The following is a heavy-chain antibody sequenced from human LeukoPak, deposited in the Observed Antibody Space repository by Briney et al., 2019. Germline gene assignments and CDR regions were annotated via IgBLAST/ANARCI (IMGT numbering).Heavy chain of an antibody. CDR3: ARDKAYYYDSSTHAFDI. D-gene: IGHD3-22*01. CDR1: GGSISSGGHY. J-gene: IGHJ3*02. CDR2: IYYSGST. V-gene: IGHV4-31*03. Sequence: SETLSLTCTVSGGSISSGGHYWSWIRQHPGKGLEWIGYIYYSGSTYYNPSLKSRVTISVDTSKNQFSLKLSSVTAADTAVYYCARDKAYYYDSSTHAFDIWGQGTMVTVSS.